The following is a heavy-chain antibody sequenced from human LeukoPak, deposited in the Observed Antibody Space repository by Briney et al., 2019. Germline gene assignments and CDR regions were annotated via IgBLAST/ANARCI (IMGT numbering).Heavy chain of an antibody. CDR1: GFTFSSYA. V-gene: IGHV3-30*02. J-gene: IGHJ4*02. D-gene: IGHD4-11*01. CDR3: VRSNNNDY. Sequence: GGSLRLSCAASGFTFSSYAMHWVHQAPGKGLEWVTFISYDGSTKTYADSVKGRFTISRDNSKNTLHLQMNSLRTEDTAVYYCVRSNNNDYWGQGTLVTVSS. CDR2: ISYDGSTK.